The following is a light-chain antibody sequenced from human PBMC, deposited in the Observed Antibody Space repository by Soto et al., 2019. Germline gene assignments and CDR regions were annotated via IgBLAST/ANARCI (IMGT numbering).Light chain of an antibody. V-gene: IGKV1-39*01. Sequence: DIQVTQSPSSLSAFVGDRVTITCRTSQTISNNLNWYQQQPGKAPNLLIYGASSLQSGVPSRFSGSGSGTDFTLTISSLQPEDFETYFCQQSSSAHLKFGKGTKEDI. J-gene: IGKJ1*01. CDR1: QTISNN. CDR2: GAS. CDR3: QQSSSAHLK.